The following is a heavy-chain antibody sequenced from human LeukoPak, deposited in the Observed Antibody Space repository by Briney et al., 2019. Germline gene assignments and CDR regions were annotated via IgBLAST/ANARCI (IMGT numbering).Heavy chain of an antibody. CDR2: IRASGGDT. Sequence: GGSLGLSCAASGFTFSSYPMSWVRQAPGKGLEWVSAIRASGGDTYYADSVKGRFTISRDNSKDTLYLQMNSLRAEDTAVYYCPKVAGNEYYYYYGMDVWGQGTTVTVSS. D-gene: IGHD6-13*01. CDR1: GFTFSSYP. CDR3: PKVAGNEYYYYYGMDV. V-gene: IGHV3-23*01. J-gene: IGHJ6*02.